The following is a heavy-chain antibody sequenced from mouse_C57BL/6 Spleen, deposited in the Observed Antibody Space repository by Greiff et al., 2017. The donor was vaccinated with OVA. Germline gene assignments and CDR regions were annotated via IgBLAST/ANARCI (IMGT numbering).Heavy chain of an antibody. V-gene: IGHV1-22*01. CDR2: INPNNGGT. CDR1: GYTFTDYN. CDR3: ARGYYSNYEDY. D-gene: IGHD2-5*01. J-gene: IGHJ2*01. Sequence: EVKLVESGPELVKPGASVKMSCKASGYTFTDYNMHWVKQSHGKSLEWIGYINPNNGGTSYNQKFKGKATLTVNKSSSTAYMELRSLTSEDSAVYYCARGYYSNYEDYWGQGTTLTVSS.